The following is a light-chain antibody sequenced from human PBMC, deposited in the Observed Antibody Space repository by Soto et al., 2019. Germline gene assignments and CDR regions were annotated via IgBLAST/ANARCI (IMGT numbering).Light chain of an antibody. CDR3: YSYTSSSTYV. Sequence: QSALTQPASVSGSPGQSITISCTGTSSDVGGYNYVSWYQQHPAKAPKVMIYDVSNRPSGVSSRFSGSKSGNTASLTISGLQAEDEADYYCYSYTSSSTYVFGTGTKLTVL. CDR1: SSDVGGYNY. CDR2: DVS. J-gene: IGLJ1*01. V-gene: IGLV2-14*03.